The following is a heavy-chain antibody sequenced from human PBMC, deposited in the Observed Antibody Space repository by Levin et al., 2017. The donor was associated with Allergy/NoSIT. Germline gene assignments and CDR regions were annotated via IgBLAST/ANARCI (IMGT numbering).Heavy chain of an antibody. D-gene: IGHD3-16*02. Sequence: PSETLSLTCTVSGGSMSSYYWSWIRQPPGKGLEWIGYINYSGSTNYNPSLKSRVTMSADTSKNQFSLKLSSVTAADTAVYYCARDYRAWYYMDVWGQGTTVTVSS. V-gene: IGHV4-59*01. J-gene: IGHJ6*03. CDR1: GGSMSSYY. CDR2: INYSGST. CDR3: ARDYRAWYYMDV.